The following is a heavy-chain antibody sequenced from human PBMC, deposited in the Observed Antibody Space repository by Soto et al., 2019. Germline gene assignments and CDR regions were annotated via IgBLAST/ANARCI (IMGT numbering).Heavy chain of an antibody. CDR2: ITGGSGFT. V-gene: IGHV3-23*01. CDR3: ATFTFGRPFET. Sequence: VGSLRLSCASSVFTFSTFAMNCVRQAPGKGLEWVSGITGGSGFTFYADSVKGRFTISRDDSENTLFLQMSSLRAEDTAKYFCATFTFGRPFETLGQGTMVSVSS. CDR1: VFTFSTFA. D-gene: IGHD3-16*01. J-gene: IGHJ3*02.